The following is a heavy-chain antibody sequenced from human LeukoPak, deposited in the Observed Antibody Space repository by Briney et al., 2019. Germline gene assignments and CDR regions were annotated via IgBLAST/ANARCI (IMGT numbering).Heavy chain of an antibody. J-gene: IGHJ6*02. CDR1: GGSISSYY. CDR2: IYYSGST. D-gene: IGHD1-7*01. V-gene: IGHV4-59*12. CDR3: ASSKLHVNYYYGMDV. Sequence: SETLSLTCTVSGGSISSYYWSWIRQPPGKGLEWIGYIYYSGSTNYNPSLRSRVTIPVDTSKNQFSLKLSSVTAADTAVYYCASSKLHVNYYYGMDVWGQGTTVTVSS.